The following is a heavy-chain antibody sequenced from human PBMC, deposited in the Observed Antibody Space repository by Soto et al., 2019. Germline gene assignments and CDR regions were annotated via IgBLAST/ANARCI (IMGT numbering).Heavy chain of an antibody. D-gene: IGHD1-26*01. CDR1: GFTFSSYA. CDR3: AKVPGSSWKYNWFDP. Sequence: EVQLLESGGGLVQPGGSLRLSCAASGFTFSSYAMSWVRQAPGKGLEWVSAISGSGGSTYYADSVKGRFTISRDNSKNTLYLQMNSLRAEDTAIYYCAKVPGSSWKYNWFDPWGQGTLVTVSS. V-gene: IGHV3-23*01. CDR2: ISGSGGST. J-gene: IGHJ5*02.